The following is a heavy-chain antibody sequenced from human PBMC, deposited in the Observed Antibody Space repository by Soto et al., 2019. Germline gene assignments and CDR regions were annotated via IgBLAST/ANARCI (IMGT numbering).Heavy chain of an antibody. CDR3: ARGRDAASQFYSPHGMDV. CDR1: GYNLVAYC. J-gene: IGHJ6*02. V-gene: IGHV1-2*07. Sequence: SVKVFSRASGYNLVAYCTHWFRPAPGRGSEWVGWMGSVTGAPDYDDGVRDRVTMTRATSIHTAYMELRRLRSADTAIYFCARGRDAASQFYSPHGMDVWGQGTRVSGSS. D-gene: IGHD2-15*01. CDR2: MGSVTGAP.